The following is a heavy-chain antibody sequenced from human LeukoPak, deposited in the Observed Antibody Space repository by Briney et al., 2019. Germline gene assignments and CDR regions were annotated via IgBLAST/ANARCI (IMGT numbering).Heavy chain of an antibody. J-gene: IGHJ4*02. Sequence: GGSLRLSCAASGFTFSSCAMSWVRQAPGKGLEWVSVIYSGGSTYYADSVKGRFNISRDNSKNTLYLQMSSLRAEDTAVYYCARGYYGESYWGQGTLVTVSS. CDR3: ARGYYGESY. V-gene: IGHV3-53*01. D-gene: IGHD4-17*01. CDR2: IYSGGST. CDR1: GFTFSSCA.